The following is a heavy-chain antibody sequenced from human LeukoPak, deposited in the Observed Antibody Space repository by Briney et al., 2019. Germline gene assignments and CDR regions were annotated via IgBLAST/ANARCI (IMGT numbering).Heavy chain of an antibody. D-gene: IGHD3-22*01. CDR2: ISYDGSNK. J-gene: IGHJ5*02. CDR3: ARDQHYYDSSGYPRFDP. CDR1: GFTFSSYA. V-gene: IGHV3-30-3*01. Sequence: GGSLRLSCAASGFTFSSYAMHWVRQAPGKGLEWVAVISYDGSNKYYADSVKGRFTISRDNPKNTLYLQMNSLRAEDTAVYYCARDQHYYDSSGYPRFDPWGQGTLVTVSS.